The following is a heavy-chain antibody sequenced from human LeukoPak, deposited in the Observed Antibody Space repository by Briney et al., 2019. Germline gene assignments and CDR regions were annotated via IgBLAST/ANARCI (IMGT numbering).Heavy chain of an antibody. Sequence: GRSLRLSCAASGFTFNTYGMHWVRQTPGKGLEWVAFIWYDGSKKYYADSVKGRFTISRDNSKSTLYLQMNSLRAEDTAVYHCARATGELRTYYFDYGGQGTLVTVPS. V-gene: IGHV3-33*01. CDR1: GFTFNTYG. J-gene: IGHJ4*02. D-gene: IGHD1-7*01. CDR3: ARATGELRTYYFDY. CDR2: IWYDGSKK.